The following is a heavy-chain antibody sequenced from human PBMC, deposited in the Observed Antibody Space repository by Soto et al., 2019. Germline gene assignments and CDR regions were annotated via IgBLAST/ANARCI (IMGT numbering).Heavy chain of an antibody. CDR1: GYTFTSYG. V-gene: IGHV1-18*01. J-gene: IGHJ6*02. Sequence: ASVKVSCKASGYTFTSYGISWVRQAPGQGLEWMGWISAYNGNTNYAQKLQGRVTMTTDTSTSTAYMELRSLRSDDTAVYYCARDGPNYDFWSMNYYGMDVWGQGTTVTVSS. D-gene: IGHD3-3*01. CDR3: ARDGPNYDFWSMNYYGMDV. CDR2: ISAYNGNT.